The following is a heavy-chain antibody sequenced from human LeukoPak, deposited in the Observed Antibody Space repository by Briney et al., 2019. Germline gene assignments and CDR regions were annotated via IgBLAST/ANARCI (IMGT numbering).Heavy chain of an antibody. D-gene: IGHD2-15*01. CDR1: GYTVSNYV. CDR2: ISTYNGDT. J-gene: IGHJ6*03. CDR3: ARDSLIWPNHYYNMDV. Sequence: GASGKVSCKAAGYTVSNYVISGGRQSPGQGLEWRGGISTYNGDTNYAQKFQGRVTMTTDKSTSTAYMDMSSLRSDDTAVYYCARDSLIWPNHYYNMDVWGKGTTVTASS. V-gene: IGHV1-18*01.